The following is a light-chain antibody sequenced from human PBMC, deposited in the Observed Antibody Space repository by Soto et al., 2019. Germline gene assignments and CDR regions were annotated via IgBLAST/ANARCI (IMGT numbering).Light chain of an antibody. CDR3: QQSYSTPLT. CDR2: AAS. CDR1: QTISSY. V-gene: IGKV1-39*01. Sequence: DIHMTQSPSSLSASVGDRVTITCRASQTISSYLNWYQQKPGKAPKLLIYAASTLESGVPSRFSGSGSGTDVTLTISSLQPEDFATYYCQQSYSTPLTFGHGTRLEIK. J-gene: IGKJ5*01.